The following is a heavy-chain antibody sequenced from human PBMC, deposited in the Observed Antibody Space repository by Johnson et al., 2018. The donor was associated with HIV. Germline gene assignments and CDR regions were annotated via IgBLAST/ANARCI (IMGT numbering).Heavy chain of an antibody. CDR1: GFTVSSNY. J-gene: IGHJ3*01. Sequence: VQLVESGGGLIKPGGSLRLSCAASGFTVSSNYMSWVRQAPGKGLEWVGRIKSKTDGGTTDYVAPVKGRFTISRDDSKNTLHLQMNSLRAEDTAVYFCARGDDDGFWGQGTMVTVSS. D-gene: IGHD3-3*01. CDR2: IKSKTDGGTT. V-gene: IGHV3-15*01. CDR3: ARGDDDGF.